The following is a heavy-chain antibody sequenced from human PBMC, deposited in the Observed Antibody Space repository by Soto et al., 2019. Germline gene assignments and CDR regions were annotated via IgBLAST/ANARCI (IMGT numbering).Heavy chain of an antibody. Sequence: VQLVESGGGVVQPGRSLRLSCAASGFTFSSYWMHWVRQAPGKGLVWVSRINSDGSSTSYADSVKGRFTISRDNAKNTLYLQMNSLRAEDTAVYYCARGVWEDIVVVPAALPDYWGQGTLVTVSS. J-gene: IGHJ4*02. D-gene: IGHD2-2*01. CDR2: INSDGSST. CDR3: ARGVWEDIVVVPAALPDY. V-gene: IGHV3-74*02. CDR1: GFTFSSYW.